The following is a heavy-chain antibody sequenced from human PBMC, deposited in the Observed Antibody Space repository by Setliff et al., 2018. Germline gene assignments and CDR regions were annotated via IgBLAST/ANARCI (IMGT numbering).Heavy chain of an antibody. D-gene: IGHD3-3*01. Sequence: SETLSLTCGVAGISISSGHYWGWIRQPPGKGLEWIATIYHKGRTYYNPSLDSRVTISLDTSKNHFSLRLSSVTAADTAVYYCASPRRDDLDSPFDAFDIWGQGTKVTVSS. J-gene: IGHJ3*02. CDR2: IYHKGRT. CDR3: ASPRRDDLDSPFDAFDI. V-gene: IGHV4-38-2*01. CDR1: GISISSGHY.